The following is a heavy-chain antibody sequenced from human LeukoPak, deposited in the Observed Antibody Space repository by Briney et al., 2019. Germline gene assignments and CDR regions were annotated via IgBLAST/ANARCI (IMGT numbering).Heavy chain of an antibody. J-gene: IGHJ4*02. CDR3: ARGGGLRYFDWLFRPFDY. CDR1: GGSFSGYY. Sequence: SETPSLTCAVYGGSFSGYYGSWIRQPPGKGLEWIGEINHSGSTNYNPSLKSRVTISVDTSKNQFSLKLSSVTAADTAVYYCARGGGLRYFDWLFRPFDYWGQGTLVTVSS. D-gene: IGHD3-9*01. V-gene: IGHV4-34*01. CDR2: INHSGST.